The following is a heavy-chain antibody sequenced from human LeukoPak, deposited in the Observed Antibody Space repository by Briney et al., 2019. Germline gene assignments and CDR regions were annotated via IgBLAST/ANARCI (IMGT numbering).Heavy chain of an antibody. CDR3: AREIVKGENDAFDI. Sequence: GASVKVSCKASGGTFSSYAISWVRQAPGQGLEWMGGIIPIFGTANYAQKFQGRVTITADESTSTAYMELSSLRSEDTAVYYCAREIVKGENDAFDIWGQGTMVTVSS. CDR2: IIPIFGTA. J-gene: IGHJ3*02. V-gene: IGHV1-69*13. D-gene: IGHD3-10*01. CDR1: GGTFSSYA.